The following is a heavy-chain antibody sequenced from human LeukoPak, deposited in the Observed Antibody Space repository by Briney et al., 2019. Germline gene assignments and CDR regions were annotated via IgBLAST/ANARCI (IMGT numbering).Heavy chain of an antibody. CDR3: ARAKGNIVVVPAAIRGNYYYYYMDV. V-gene: IGHV4-34*01. D-gene: IGHD2-2*02. CDR2: INHSGST. CDR1: GGSFSGYY. Sequence: KPSETLSLTCAVYGGSFSGYYWSWIRQPPGKGLEWIGEINHSGSTNYNPSLKSRVTLSVDTSKNQFSLKLSSVTAADTAVYYCARAKGNIVVVPAAIRGNYYYYYMDVWGKGTTVTVSS. J-gene: IGHJ6*03.